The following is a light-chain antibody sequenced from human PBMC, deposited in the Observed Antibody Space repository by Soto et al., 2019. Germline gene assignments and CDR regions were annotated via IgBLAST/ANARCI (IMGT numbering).Light chain of an antibody. V-gene: IGKV1-9*01. CDR1: QGISSY. J-gene: IGKJ5*01. CDR3: QQLNTFPVT. CDR2: ASS. Sequence: DIQLTQPPSFLSASVGDRVTISCRASQGISSYLAWYQQTPGKAPKLLIYASSTLQGGVPSRFSGSGSGTEFTLTIGSLQPEDFATYYCQQLNTFPVTFGQGTRL.